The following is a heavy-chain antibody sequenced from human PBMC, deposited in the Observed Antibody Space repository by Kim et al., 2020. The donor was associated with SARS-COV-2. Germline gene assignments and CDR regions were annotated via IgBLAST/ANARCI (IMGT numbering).Heavy chain of an antibody. CDR1: GFTFSSYG. V-gene: IGHV3-30*18. CDR3: AKGLVGRQLVLQMAFWFDH. J-gene: IGHJ5*02. Sequence: GGSLRLSCAASGFTFSSYGMHWVRQAPGKGLEWVAVISYDGSNKYYADSVKGRFTISRDNSKNTLYLQMKSLRAEDTAVYYCAKGLVGRQLVLQMAFWFDHWGQGTLVTVSS. CDR2: ISYDGSNK. D-gene: IGHD6-13*01.